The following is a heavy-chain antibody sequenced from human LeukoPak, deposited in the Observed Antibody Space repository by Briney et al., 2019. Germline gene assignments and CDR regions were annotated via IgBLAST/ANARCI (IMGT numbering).Heavy chain of an antibody. J-gene: IGHJ4*02. Sequence: ASVKVSCKASGYMFTSYGISWVRQAPGQGLEWVGWISAYNGHTNYVQKFQGRVIMTADTSTSTAYMELRSLRSDDTAVYYCARVVRRQFSFFDYWGQGTLVTVSS. CDR2: ISAYNGHT. V-gene: IGHV1-18*01. CDR3: ARVVRRQFSFFDY. CDR1: GYMFTSYG. D-gene: IGHD5-24*01.